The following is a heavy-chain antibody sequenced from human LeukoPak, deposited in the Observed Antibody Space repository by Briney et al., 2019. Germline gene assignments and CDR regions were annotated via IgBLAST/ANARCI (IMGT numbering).Heavy chain of an antibody. J-gene: IGHJ5*02. CDR1: GGSFSGYY. D-gene: IGHD3-10*01. V-gene: IGHV4-34*01. CDR3: ARVPRRLSMVRGWVTWFDP. CDR2: INHSGST. Sequence: SETLSLTCAVYGGSFSGYYWSWIRQPPGKGLEWIGEINHSGSTNYNPSLKSRVTISVDTSKNQFSLKLSSVTAADTAVYYCARVPRRLSMVRGWVTWFDPWGQGTLVTVSS.